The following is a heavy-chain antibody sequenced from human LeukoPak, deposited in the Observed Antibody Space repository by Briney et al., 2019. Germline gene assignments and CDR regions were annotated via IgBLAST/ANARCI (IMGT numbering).Heavy chain of an antibody. J-gene: IGHJ4*02. Sequence: GGSLRLSCAASGFTFSDFPMIWVRQAPGKGLEWVSSIFPSSDEIHYADSVKGRFTISRDSSRSTLSLQMDSLRAEDTATYYCATYRQIQVPFEFWGQGTLVTVSS. CDR3: ATYRQIQVPFEF. CDR2: IFPSSDEI. V-gene: IGHV3-23*01. CDR1: GFTFSDFP. D-gene: IGHD5-18*01.